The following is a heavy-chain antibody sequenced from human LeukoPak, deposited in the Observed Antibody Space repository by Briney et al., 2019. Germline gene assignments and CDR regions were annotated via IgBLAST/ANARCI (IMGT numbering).Heavy chain of an antibody. V-gene: IGHV3-21*01. CDR3: ARDFPCYYDSSGYYLGTCYYYGMDV. J-gene: IGHJ6*02. Sequence: GGSLGLSCAASGFTFSSYSMNWVRQAPGKGLEWVSSISSSSSYIYYADSVKGRFTISRDNAKNSLYLQMNSLRAEDTAVYYCARDFPCYYDSSGYYLGTCYYYGMDVWGQGTTVTVSS. CDR2: ISSSSSYI. CDR1: GFTFSSYS. D-gene: IGHD3-22*01.